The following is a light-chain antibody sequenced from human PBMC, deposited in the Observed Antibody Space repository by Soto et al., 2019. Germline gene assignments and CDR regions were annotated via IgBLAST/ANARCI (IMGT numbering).Light chain of an antibody. CDR1: QSISSD. CDR2: GAS. J-gene: IGKJ1*01. Sequence: ETVMTQSPATLSVSPGERATLSCRASQSISSDLAWYQHKPGQAPRLLIYGASTTATGIPVRFSGSGSGTEFTLTISSLQSEDFATYYCQQANSFPRTFGQGTKVEIK. CDR3: QQANSFPRT. V-gene: IGKV3-15*01.